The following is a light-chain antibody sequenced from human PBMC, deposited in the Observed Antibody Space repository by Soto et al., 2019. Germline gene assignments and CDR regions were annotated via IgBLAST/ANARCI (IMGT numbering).Light chain of an antibody. CDR1: SSDVGSYNL. Sequence: QSALTQPASVSGSPGQSITISCTGTSSDVGSYNLVSWYQQYPGKAPKLMIYEGTNRPSGVSNRFSGSKSGNTASLTISWLQAEDEAHYYCSSYAGRVVFGGGTKLTVL. J-gene: IGLJ2*01. V-gene: IGLV2-23*01. CDR3: SSYAGRVV. CDR2: EGT.